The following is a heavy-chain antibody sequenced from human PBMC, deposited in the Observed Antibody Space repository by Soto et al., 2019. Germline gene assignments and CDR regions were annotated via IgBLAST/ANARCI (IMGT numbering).Heavy chain of an antibody. J-gene: IGHJ6*03. D-gene: IGHD2-2*01. V-gene: IGHV3-33*01. CDR3: ARDGKYCSSTSCYAYYYYYYMDV. CDR1: GFTFSSYG. CDR2: IWYDGSNK. Sequence: QVQLVESGGGVVQPGRSLRLSCAASGFTFSSYGMHWVRQAPGKGLEWVAVIWYDGSNKYYADAVKGRFTISRDNSKNTLYLQMNSLRAEETAVYYCARDGKYCSSTSCYAYYYYYYMDVWGKGTTVTVSS.